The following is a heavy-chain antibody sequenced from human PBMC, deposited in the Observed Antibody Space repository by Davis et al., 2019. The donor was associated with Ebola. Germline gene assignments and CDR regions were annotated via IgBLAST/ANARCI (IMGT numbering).Heavy chain of an antibody. Sequence: GESLKISCVGSGFTFSAYTMNWVRQAPGKGLEWVSLISWDGRSTAYADSVRGRFSISRDNSRKFLYLQMNGLRAEDTALYYCTAYDSTFRNYWGQGTLVTASS. J-gene: IGHJ4*02. CDR1: GFTFSAYT. CDR3: TAYDSTFRNY. V-gene: IGHV3-43D*03. CDR2: ISWDGRST. D-gene: IGHD3-22*01.